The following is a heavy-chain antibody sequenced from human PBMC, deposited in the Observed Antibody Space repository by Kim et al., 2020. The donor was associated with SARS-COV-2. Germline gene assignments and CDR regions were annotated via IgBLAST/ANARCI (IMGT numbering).Heavy chain of an antibody. Sequence: GGSLRLSCAASGFTFTSHWMHWVRQGPGKGLVWVSRMNSDGSTTNYADSVKGRFTISRDNAKNTLYLQMNSLRAEDTAVYYCARGGYRCSSAFDIWGQGTMVTVSS. CDR1: GFTFTSHW. J-gene: IGHJ3*02. CDR2: MNSDGSTT. V-gene: IGHV3-74*01. CDR3: ARGGYRCSSAFDI. D-gene: IGHD6-13*01.